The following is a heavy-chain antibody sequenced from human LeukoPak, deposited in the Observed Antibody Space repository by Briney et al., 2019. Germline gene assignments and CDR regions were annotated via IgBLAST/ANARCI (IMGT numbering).Heavy chain of an antibody. Sequence: ASVKVSCKASGYIFTSYGISWVRQAPGQGLEWMGWISAYNGNTNYAQKLQGRVTMTTDTSTSTAYMELRSLRSDDTAVYYCARVPQRLYSSSWTIDYWGQGTLVTVSS. CDR3: ARVPQRLYSSSWTIDY. D-gene: IGHD6-6*01. J-gene: IGHJ4*02. CDR1: GYIFTSYG. V-gene: IGHV1-18*01. CDR2: ISAYNGNT.